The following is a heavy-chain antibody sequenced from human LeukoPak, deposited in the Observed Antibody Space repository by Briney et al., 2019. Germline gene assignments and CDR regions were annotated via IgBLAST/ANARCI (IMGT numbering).Heavy chain of an antibody. CDR2: ISGRGGST. V-gene: IGHV3-23*01. J-gene: IGHJ4*02. CDR1: GFTFSSYA. Sequence: GGSLRLSCAASGFTFSSYAMSWVRQAPGKGLEWVSAISGRGGSTYYADSVKGRFTISRDNSRNTLYLQMNSLRAEDTAVYYCAKDPGPSPWVQALPSDYWGQGTLVTVSS. CDR3: AKDPGPSPWVQALPSDY. D-gene: IGHD1-26*01.